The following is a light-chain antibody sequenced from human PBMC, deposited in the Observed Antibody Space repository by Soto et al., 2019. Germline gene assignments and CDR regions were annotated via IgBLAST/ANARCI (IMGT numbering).Light chain of an antibody. CDR1: QSISSW. V-gene: IGKV1-5*03. CDR2: KAS. J-gene: IGKJ3*01. CDR3: QQSFT. Sequence: DIQMTQSPSTLSASVGDRVTITCRASQSISSWLAWYQQKPGKAPKLLIYKASSFESGGPSRFSGSGSGTECTLTISSLQPDDFATYYGQQSFTFGPGTKVDIK.